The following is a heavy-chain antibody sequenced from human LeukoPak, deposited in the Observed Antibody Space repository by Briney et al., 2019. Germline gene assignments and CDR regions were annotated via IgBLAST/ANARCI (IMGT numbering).Heavy chain of an antibody. Sequence: PGGSLRLSCAASGFTFSSYGMHWVRQAPGKELEWVAVISYDGSNKYYADSVKGRFTISRDNSKNTLYLQMNSLRAEDTAVYYCAKDRGVEMATFFDYWGQGTLVTVSS. D-gene: IGHD5-24*01. CDR2: ISYDGSNK. CDR1: GFTFSSYG. J-gene: IGHJ4*02. CDR3: AKDRGVEMATFFDY. V-gene: IGHV3-30*18.